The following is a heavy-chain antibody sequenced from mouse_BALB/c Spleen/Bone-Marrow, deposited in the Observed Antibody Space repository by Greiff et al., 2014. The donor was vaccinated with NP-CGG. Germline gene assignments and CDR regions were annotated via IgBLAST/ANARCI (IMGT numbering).Heavy chain of an antibody. Sequence: QVQLQQSGSVLVRPGASVRLSCKASGSTFTSSWLPWGKQSLGSGLEGFGEFNPNSDNTNYNEKFKGKATLTADTSSSTAYVDLSSLTSEDSAVYYCARHHRYAYYVDYWGQGTTLTVSS. J-gene: IGHJ2*01. D-gene: IGHD2-14*01. CDR1: GSTFTSSW. CDR3: ARHHRYAYYVDY. V-gene: IGHV1S130*01. CDR2: FNPNSDNT.